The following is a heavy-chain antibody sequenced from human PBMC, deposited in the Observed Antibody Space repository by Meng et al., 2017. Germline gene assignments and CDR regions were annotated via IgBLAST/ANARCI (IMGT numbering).Heavy chain of an antibody. Sequence: QVELPGSGPGLVKPSGTLSLTCAVSGGSISSSNWWSWVRQPPGKGLEWIGEIYHSGSTNYNPSLKSRVTISVDKSKNQFSLKLSSVTAADTAVYYCARFLYYYDSSGYAEDWGQGTLVTVSS. V-gene: IGHV4-4*02. CDR1: GGSISSSNW. CDR3: ARFLYYYDSSGYAED. D-gene: IGHD3-22*01. J-gene: IGHJ4*02. CDR2: IYHSGST.